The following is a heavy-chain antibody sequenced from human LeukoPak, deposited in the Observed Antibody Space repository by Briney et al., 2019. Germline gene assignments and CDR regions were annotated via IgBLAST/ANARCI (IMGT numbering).Heavy chain of an antibody. Sequence: ASVKVSCKASGYTFTSYGISWVRQAPGQGLEWMGWISAYNGNTDYAQNLLGRVTMTTATSTSTAYMELRSLTSDDTAVYYCARLGSDCGGGNCYWGQGTLVTVSS. CDR3: ARLGSDCGGGNCY. CDR2: ISAYNGNT. V-gene: IGHV1-18*01. CDR1: GYTFTSYG. D-gene: IGHD2-15*01. J-gene: IGHJ4*02.